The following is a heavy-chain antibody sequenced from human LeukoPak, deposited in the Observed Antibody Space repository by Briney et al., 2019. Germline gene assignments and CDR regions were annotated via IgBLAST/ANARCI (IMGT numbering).Heavy chain of an antibody. CDR2: ISGSGGST. V-gene: IGHV3-23*01. CDR1: GFTFSSYA. Sequence: GGSLRLSCAASGFTFSSYAMSWVRQAPGKGLEWVSAISGSGGSTYYADSVKGRFTISRDNAKNSLYLQMNSLRAEDTAVYYCARRGYSGTSYFEDWGQGTLVTVSS. CDR3: ARRGYSGTSYFED. D-gene: IGHD1-26*01. J-gene: IGHJ4*02.